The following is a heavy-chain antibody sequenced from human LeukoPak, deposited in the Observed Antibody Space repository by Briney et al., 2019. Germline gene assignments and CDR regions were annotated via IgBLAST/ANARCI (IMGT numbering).Heavy chain of an antibody. Sequence: GESLRISCKASGYSFTNYWIAWVRQKPGKGLEWMGIMHPGESEINYSPSFEGQVTISADTSISTAYLEWYSLRASDSAIYYCAKTIASLGSGARYFDPWGQGTMITVSS. CDR2: MHPGESEI. V-gene: IGHV5-51*01. CDR3: AKTIASLGSGARYFDP. CDR1: GYSFTNYW. D-gene: IGHD5/OR15-5a*01. J-gene: IGHJ5*02.